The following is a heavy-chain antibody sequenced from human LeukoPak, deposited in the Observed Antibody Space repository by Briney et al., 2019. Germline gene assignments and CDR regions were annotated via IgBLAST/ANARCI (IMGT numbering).Heavy chain of an antibody. CDR2: INPNSGGT. CDR1: GYTFTGYY. Sequence: ASVKFSCKASGYTFTGYYMHWVRQAPGQGLEWMGWINPNSGGTNYAQKFQGRVTMTRDTSISTAYMELSRLRSDDTAVYYCARFSRSRSSSWGFFDYWGQGTLVTVSS. V-gene: IGHV1-2*02. J-gene: IGHJ4*02. CDR3: ARFSRSRSSSWGFFDY. D-gene: IGHD6-13*01.